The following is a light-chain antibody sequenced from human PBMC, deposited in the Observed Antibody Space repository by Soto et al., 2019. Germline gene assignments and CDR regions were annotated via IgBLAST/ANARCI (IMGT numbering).Light chain of an antibody. CDR1: QSISNW. CDR2: KAS. V-gene: IGKV1-5*03. Sequence: DIQMTQSPSTLSASVGDRVTITCRASQSISNWLAWYQQKPGKAPNLLIYKASSLESGVPSRFSGSGSGTEVTLTISSLQPDDFATYYCQQYNSYPYTFGQGTKLEI. CDR3: QQYNSYPYT. J-gene: IGKJ2*01.